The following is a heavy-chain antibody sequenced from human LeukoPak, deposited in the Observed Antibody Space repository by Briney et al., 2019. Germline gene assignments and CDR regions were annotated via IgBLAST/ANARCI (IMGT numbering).Heavy chain of an antibody. D-gene: IGHD6-19*01. CDR3: ARDLPAVAGTVRGENYMDV. Sequence: SETLSLTCTVSGGSISSYYWSWIRQPAGKGLEWIGRIYTSGSTNYNPSLKSRVTMSVDTSKNQFSLKLSSVTAADTAVYYCARDLPAVAGTVRGENYMDVWGQGTTVTVSS. CDR2: IYTSGST. V-gene: IGHV4-4*07. J-gene: IGHJ6*03. CDR1: GGSISSYY.